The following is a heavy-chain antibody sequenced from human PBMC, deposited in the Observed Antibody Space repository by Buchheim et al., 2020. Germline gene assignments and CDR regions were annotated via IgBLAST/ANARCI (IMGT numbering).Heavy chain of an antibody. Sequence: QVQLVESGGGVVQPGRSLRLSCAASGFTFSSYGMHWVRQAPGKGLEWVAVISYDGSNKYYADSVKGRFTISRDNSKNTLYLQMNSLRAEDTAVYHCAKEDVVVTAFDYWGQGTL. J-gene: IGHJ4*02. CDR1: GFTFSSYG. CDR2: ISYDGSNK. CDR3: AKEDVVVTAFDY. V-gene: IGHV3-30*18. D-gene: IGHD2-21*02.